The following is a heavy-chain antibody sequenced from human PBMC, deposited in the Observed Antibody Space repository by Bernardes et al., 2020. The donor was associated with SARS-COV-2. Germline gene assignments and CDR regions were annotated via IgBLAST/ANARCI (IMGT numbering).Heavy chain of an antibody. V-gene: IGHV4-31*03. CDR3: AREPRGDHYYFAMDV. Sequence: SETLSLTRSVSGGSIDSGNFYWSWIRRHPGKGLEWIGYIYYSGSSYYNPSLKSRAVISMDTSKNQFSLRLTSVTAADTAIYYCAREPRGDHYYFAMDVWGQGTTVTVSS. D-gene: IGHD2-21*02. J-gene: IGHJ6*02. CDR1: GGSIDSGNFY. CDR2: IYYSGSS.